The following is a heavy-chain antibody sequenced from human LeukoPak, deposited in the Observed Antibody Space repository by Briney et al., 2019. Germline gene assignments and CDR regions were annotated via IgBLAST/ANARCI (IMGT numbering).Heavy chain of an antibody. J-gene: IGHJ5*02. CDR3: ARVGCSSTSCYTGDWFDP. CDR2: IIPIFGTA. CDR1: GGTFSSYA. D-gene: IGHD2-2*02. V-gene: IGHV1-69*05. Sequence: SVKVSCKASGGTFSSYAISWVRQAPGQGLEWMGGIIPIFGTANYAQKFQGRVTITTDESTSTAYMELSSLRSEDTAVYYCARVGCSSTSCYTGDWFDPWGQGTLVTVSS.